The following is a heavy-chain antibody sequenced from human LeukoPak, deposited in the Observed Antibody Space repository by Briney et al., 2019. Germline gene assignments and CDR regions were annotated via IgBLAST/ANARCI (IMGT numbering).Heavy chain of an antibody. Sequence: ERSLRLSCAASGFTFSNYAMHWVRLAPGKGPEWVTIISDDGNNKYYADSVQGRFTISRDNSKNTLYLQMNSLRVEDTAVYYCAKGDGSFVMDYWGQGTLVTVSS. V-gene: IGHV3-30-3*01. CDR1: GFTFSNYA. CDR3: AKGDGSFVMDY. J-gene: IGHJ4*02. D-gene: IGHD3-16*02. CDR2: ISDDGNNK.